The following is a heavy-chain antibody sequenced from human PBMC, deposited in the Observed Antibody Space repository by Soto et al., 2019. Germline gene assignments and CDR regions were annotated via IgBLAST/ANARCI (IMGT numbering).Heavy chain of an antibody. V-gene: IGHV4-39*01. CDR1: GGSISSISYY. CDR3: ARGDIAVVPSTTFDY. D-gene: IGHD2-2*01. CDR2: IKYSGHT. Sequence: SETLSLTCTVSGGSISSISYYWGWIRQPPGKGLEWIGSIKYSGHTFYNPSLKSRVTMSVDTSKNQFSLRLSSVTAAETAVYYCARGDIAVVPSTTFDYWGQGTLVTVSS. J-gene: IGHJ4*02.